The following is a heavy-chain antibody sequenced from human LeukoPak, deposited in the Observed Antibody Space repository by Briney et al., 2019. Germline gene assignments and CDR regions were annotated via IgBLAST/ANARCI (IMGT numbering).Heavy chain of an antibody. V-gene: IGHV1-46*01. CDR3: ARVVGSGGYCSSTSCSRGHFDY. Sequence: AASVKVSCKASGYTFTSYYMHWVRQAPGQGLEWMGIINPSGGSTSYAQKFQGRVTMTRDTSTSTVYMELSSLRSEDTAVYYCARVVGSGGYCSSTSCSRGHFDYWGQGTLVTVSS. D-gene: IGHD2-2*01. J-gene: IGHJ4*02. CDR2: INPSGGST. CDR1: GYTFTSYY.